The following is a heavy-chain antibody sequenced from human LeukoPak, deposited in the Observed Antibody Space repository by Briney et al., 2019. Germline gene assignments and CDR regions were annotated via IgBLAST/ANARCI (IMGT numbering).Heavy chain of an antibody. CDR3: ARLETYDSTLDY. D-gene: IGHD3-22*01. J-gene: IGHJ4*02. V-gene: IGHV4-59*04. CDR1: GDSIRSYY. CDR2: IYYSGST. Sequence: PSETLSLTCIVSGDSIRSYYWSWIRQPAGKGLEWIGNIYYSGSTYYNPSLKSRVTISVDTSKNQFSLWLSSVTAADTAVYYCARLETYDSTLDYWGQGTLVTVSS.